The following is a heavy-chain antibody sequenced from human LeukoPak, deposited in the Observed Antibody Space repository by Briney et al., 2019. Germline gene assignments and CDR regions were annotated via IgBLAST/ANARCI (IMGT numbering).Heavy chain of an antibody. CDR1: GYTFTGYY. Sequence: ASVKVSCKASGYTFTGYYMHWVRQAPGQGLEWMGWINPNSGGTNYAQKFQGRVTMTRDTSISTAYMELSRLRSDDTAVYYCARVPTAMDPKLNDYWGQGTLVTVSS. V-gene: IGHV1-2*02. J-gene: IGHJ4*02. CDR2: INPNSGGT. D-gene: IGHD5-18*01. CDR3: ARVPTAMDPKLNDY.